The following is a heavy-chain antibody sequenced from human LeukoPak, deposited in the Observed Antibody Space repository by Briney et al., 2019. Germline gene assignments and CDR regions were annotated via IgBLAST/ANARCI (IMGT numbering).Heavy chain of an antibody. V-gene: IGHV3-9*01. J-gene: IGHJ4*02. Sequence: GRSLRLSCAASGFTFDGYAMHWVRQAPGKGLEWVSGISWNSGSIGYADSVKGRFTISRDNAKNSLYLQMNSLRAEDTALYYCAKDTTRYSSGWDWGQGTLVTVSS. CDR1: GFTFDGYA. CDR3: AKDTTRYSSGWD. CDR2: ISWNSGSI. D-gene: IGHD6-19*01.